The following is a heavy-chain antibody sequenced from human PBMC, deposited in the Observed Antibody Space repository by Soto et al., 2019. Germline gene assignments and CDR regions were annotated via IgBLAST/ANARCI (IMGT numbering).Heavy chain of an antibody. CDR2: ISAYDGNT. CDR3: ARGGYYDSSGSRNYYYYGMNV. CDR1: GSTFSNYH. V-gene: IGHV1-18*01. J-gene: IGHJ6*02. Sequence: ASVKVSCTASGSTFSNYHFIWVRQAPGQGLEWLGWISAYDGNTNYAQILQGRVSMTTDTSANTAYMELRSLRADDTAMYYCARGGYYDSSGSRNYYYYGMNVWGQGTTVTVSS. D-gene: IGHD3-22*01.